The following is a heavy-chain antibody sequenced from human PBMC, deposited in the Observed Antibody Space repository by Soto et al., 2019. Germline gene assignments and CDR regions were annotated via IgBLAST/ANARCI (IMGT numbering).Heavy chain of an antibody. V-gene: IGHV1-18*01. CDR3: ARFVSGQWFGWFDP. CDR1: GYTFTSYG. J-gene: IGHJ5*02. D-gene: IGHD3-22*01. Sequence: GASVKVSCKASGYTFTSYGISWVRQAPGQGLEWMGWISAYNGNTNYAQKLQGRVTMTTDTSTSTAYMELRSLRSDDTAVYYCARFVSGQWFGWFDPWGQGTLVTVSS. CDR2: ISAYNGNT.